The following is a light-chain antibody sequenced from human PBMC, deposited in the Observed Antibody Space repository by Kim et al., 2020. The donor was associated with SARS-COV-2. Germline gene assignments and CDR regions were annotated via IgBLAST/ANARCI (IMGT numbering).Light chain of an antibody. CDR1: KLGDKY. J-gene: IGLJ1*01. CDR3: QAWDSSTLYV. Sequence: SYELTQPPSVSVSPGQTASITCSGDKLGDKYACWYQQKPGQSPVLVIYQDSKRPSGIPERFSGSNSGNTATLTISGTQAMDEADYYSQAWDSSTLYVFGTGTKVTVL. CDR2: QDS. V-gene: IGLV3-1*01.